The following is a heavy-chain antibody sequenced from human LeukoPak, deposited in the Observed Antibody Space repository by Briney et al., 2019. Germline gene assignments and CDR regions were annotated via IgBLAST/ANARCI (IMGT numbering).Heavy chain of an antibody. Sequence: GRSLRLSCAASGFTFSSYAMHWVRQAPGKGLEWVAVISYDGSNKYYADSVKGRFTISRDNSKNTLYLQMNSLRAEDTAVYYCARDHGVGIAARPGAVDYWGQGTLVTVSS. J-gene: IGHJ4*02. CDR1: GFTFSSYA. V-gene: IGHV3-30-3*01. D-gene: IGHD6-6*01. CDR3: ARDHGVGIAARPGAVDY. CDR2: ISYDGSNK.